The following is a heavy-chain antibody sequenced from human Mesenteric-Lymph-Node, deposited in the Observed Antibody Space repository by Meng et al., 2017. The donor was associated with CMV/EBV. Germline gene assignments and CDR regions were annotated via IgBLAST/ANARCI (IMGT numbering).Heavy chain of an antibody. Sequence: GESLKISCAASGFTFSSYAMHWVRQAPGKGLEWVAVISYDGSNKYYADSVKGRFTISRDNAKNSLYLQMNSLRAEDTAMYYCARDKSVGATTDAFDIWGQGTMVTVSS. V-gene: IGHV3-30-3*01. CDR1: GFTFSSYA. D-gene: IGHD1-26*01. CDR3: ARDKSVGATTDAFDI. J-gene: IGHJ3*02. CDR2: ISYDGSNK.